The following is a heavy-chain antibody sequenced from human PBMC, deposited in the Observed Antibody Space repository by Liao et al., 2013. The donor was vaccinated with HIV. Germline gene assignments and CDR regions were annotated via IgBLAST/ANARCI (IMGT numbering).Heavy chain of an antibody. CDR3: ARGGDLDAFDI. Sequence: QLQLQESGSGLVKASETLSLACAVSGGPISIGGYSWSWLRQPPGKGLEWIAYTYHSGNANYNPSLRSRAAISVDKSKNQFSLSLSSVTAADTAIYYCARGGDLDAFDIWGQGQWSPSLQ. CDR2: TYHSGNA. V-gene: IGHV4-30-2*01. J-gene: IGHJ3*02. CDR1: GGPISIGGYS.